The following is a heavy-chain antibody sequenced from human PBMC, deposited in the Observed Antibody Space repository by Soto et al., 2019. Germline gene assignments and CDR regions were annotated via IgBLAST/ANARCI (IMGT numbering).Heavy chain of an antibody. CDR3: ARDPGRYCSSTSCYSPYFDY. V-gene: IGHV1-18*04. CDR2: ISAYNGNT. D-gene: IGHD2-2*02. CDR1: GYTFTSYG. J-gene: IGHJ4*02. Sequence: GPSVKVSCKASGYTFTSYGISWVRQAPGQGLEWMGWISAYNGNTNYAQKLQGRVTMTTDTSTSTAYMELRSLRSDDTAVYYCARDPGRYCSSTSCYSPYFDYWGQGTLVTVSS.